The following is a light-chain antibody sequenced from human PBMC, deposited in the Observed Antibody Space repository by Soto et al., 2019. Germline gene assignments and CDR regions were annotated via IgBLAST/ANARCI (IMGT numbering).Light chain of an antibody. CDR3: QQYSNSLRT. CDR1: QSITSR. V-gene: IGKV1-5*01. Sequence: DIQMTQTPSTLSASVGDRVTITCRASQSITSRLAWYQQKPGKAPKALIYDASGLESGVPSRFSGSGSGTEFTLTISSLQPDDFATYYCQQYSNSLRTFGQGTQVVVK. CDR2: DAS. J-gene: IGKJ1*01.